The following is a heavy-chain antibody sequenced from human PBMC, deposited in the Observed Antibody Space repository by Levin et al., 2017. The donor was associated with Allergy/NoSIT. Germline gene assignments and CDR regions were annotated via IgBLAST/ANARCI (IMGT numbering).Heavy chain of an antibody. D-gene: IGHD1-26*01. Sequence: PGESLKISCAASGFTFSNYGMSWVRQAPGKGLEWVSSISSSSNYIKYAESAKGRFTISRDNAKNSMFLQMNSLRAEDTAVYYCARVLRGSGSYYSPFDYWGQGTLVTVSS. CDR1: GFTFSNYG. CDR2: ISSSSNYI. J-gene: IGHJ4*02. CDR3: ARVLRGSGSYYSPFDY. V-gene: IGHV3-21*01.